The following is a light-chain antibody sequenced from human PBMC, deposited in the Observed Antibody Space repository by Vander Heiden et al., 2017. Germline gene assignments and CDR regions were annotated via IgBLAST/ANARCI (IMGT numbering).Light chain of an antibody. CDR1: QSISSY. J-gene: IGKJ2*01. Sequence: IQMTQSPSSLSTSVGDRVTITCRASQSISSYLNRYQQKPGKAPKLLIYAASNLQSGVPSRFSGSGSGTDFTLTISSLQPEDFATYYCQQSYITPPTFGQGTKLEIK. CDR3: QQSYITPPT. CDR2: AAS. V-gene: IGKV1-39*01.